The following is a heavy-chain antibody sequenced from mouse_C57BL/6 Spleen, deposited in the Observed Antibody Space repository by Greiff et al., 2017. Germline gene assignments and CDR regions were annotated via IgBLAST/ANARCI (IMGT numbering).Heavy chain of an antibody. Sequence: EVQGVESGEGLLKPGGSLNLSCAASGFTFSSYAMSWFRQTPEKRLEWVAYISSGGDYIYYADTVKGRFTISRDNARNTLYLQMSSLKSEDTAMYYCTREGLYPRGFAYWGQGTLVTVSA. D-gene: IGHD2-3*01. CDR2: ISSGGDYI. J-gene: IGHJ3*01. CDR1: GFTFSSYA. V-gene: IGHV5-9-1*02. CDR3: TREGLYPRGFAY.